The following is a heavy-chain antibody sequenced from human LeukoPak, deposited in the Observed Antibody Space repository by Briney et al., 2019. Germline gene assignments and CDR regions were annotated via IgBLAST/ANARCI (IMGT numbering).Heavy chain of an antibody. CDR2: IYHSGST. D-gene: IGHD3-22*01. J-gene: IGHJ4*02. V-gene: IGHV4-38-2*02. CDR1: GYSISSGYY. CDR3: AREGYYYDSSDRY. Sequence: SETLSLTCTVSGYSISSGYYWGWIRQPPGKGLEWIGSIYHSGSTYYNPSLKSRVTISVDTSKNQFSLKLSSVTAVDTAVYYCAREGYYYDSSDRYWGQGTLVTVSS.